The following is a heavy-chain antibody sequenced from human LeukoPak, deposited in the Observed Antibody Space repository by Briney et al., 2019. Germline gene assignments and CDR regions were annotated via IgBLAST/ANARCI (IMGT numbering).Heavy chain of an antibody. D-gene: IGHD2-15*01. CDR3: TTAPRGYCSGGSCSYAFDI. V-gene: IGHV3-15*01. CDR2: IKSKSDGGTT. CDR1: TFTFSNAW. J-gene: IGHJ3*02. Sequence: GGSLRLSGAASTFTFSNAWMSWVRQAPGKGLEWVGRIKSKSDGGTTDYAAPVKGRFTISRDDSKNTLYLQMNSLKTEDTAVYYCTTAPRGYCSGGSCSYAFDIWGQGTMVTVSS.